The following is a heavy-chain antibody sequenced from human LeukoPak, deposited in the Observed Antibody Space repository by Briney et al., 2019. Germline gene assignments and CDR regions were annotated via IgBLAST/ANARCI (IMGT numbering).Heavy chain of an antibody. CDR2: IYTSGST. V-gene: IGHV4-4*07. D-gene: IGHD5-12*01. Sequence: KASETLSLTCTVSGGSISSYYWSWIRQPAGKGLEWIGRIYTSGSTNYNPSLKSRVTMSVDTSKNQFSLKLSSVTAADTAVYYCAREVVGGYDLTSRLSPKSIFDYWGQGTLVTVSS. CDR1: GGSISSYY. J-gene: IGHJ4*02. CDR3: AREVVGGYDLTSRLSPKSIFDY.